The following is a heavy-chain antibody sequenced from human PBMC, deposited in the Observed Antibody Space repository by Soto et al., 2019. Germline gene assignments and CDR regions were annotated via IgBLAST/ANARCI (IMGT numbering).Heavy chain of an antibody. Sequence: KSSETLSLTCTVSGGSISSSSYYWGWIRQPPGKGLEWIGSIYYSGSTYYNPSLKSRVTISVDTSKNQFSLKLSSVTAADTAVYYCARAPSGGYDLDNDYWGQGTLVTVSS. J-gene: IGHJ4*02. V-gene: IGHV4-39*07. CDR2: IYYSGST. CDR3: ARAPSGGYDLDNDY. CDR1: GGSISSSSYY. D-gene: IGHD5-12*01.